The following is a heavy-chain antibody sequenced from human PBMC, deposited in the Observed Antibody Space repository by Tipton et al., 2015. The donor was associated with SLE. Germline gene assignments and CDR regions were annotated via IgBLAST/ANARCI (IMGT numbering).Heavy chain of an antibody. D-gene: IGHD3-3*01. CDR2: VYYNGIT. CDR3: ARDPGSGYYLFDS. CDR1: GGSISRYY. Sequence: TLSLTCSIIGGSISRYYWSWVRQPPWKGLEWIGYVYYNGITDYNPSLKSRVTISVDSSMNQFSLKLRSVTAADTAVYYCARDPGSGYYLFDSWGQGTLITVSS. V-gene: IGHV4-59*01. J-gene: IGHJ4*02.